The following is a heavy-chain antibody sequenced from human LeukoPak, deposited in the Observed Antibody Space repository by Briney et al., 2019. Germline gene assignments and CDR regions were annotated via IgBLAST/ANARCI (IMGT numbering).Heavy chain of an antibody. CDR3: ASSYYYDSSGYYSDAFDI. CDR2: IYYSGST. CDR1: GGSISSGGYY. D-gene: IGHD3-22*01. Sequence: PSETLSLTCTVSGGSISSGGYYWSCIRQHPGKGLEWIGYIYYSGSTYYNPSLKSRVTISVDTSKNQFSLKLSSVTAADTAVYYCASSYYYDSSGYYSDAFDIWGQGTMVTVSS. J-gene: IGHJ3*02. V-gene: IGHV4-31*03.